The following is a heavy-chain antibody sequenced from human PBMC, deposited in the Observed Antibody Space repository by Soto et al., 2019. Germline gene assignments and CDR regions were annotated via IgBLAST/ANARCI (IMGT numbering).Heavy chain of an antibody. Sequence: PGWFLRLSCAASGVSFSTYCMSWVRQAPGKGLEWVANIKQDGSEKYYVDSVKGRFTISRDNAKNSLYLQMNSLRAEDTAVYWCARDPVDGYAFFDNWGQGAQVTVS. CDR2: IKQDGSEK. CDR1: GVSFSTYC. V-gene: IGHV3-7*03. J-gene: IGHJ5*02. CDR3: ARDPVDGYAFFDN. D-gene: IGHD5-12*01.